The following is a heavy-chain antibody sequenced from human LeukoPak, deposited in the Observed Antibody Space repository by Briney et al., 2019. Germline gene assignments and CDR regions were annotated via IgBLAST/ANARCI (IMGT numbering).Heavy chain of an antibody. D-gene: IGHD3-16*01. CDR2: IYYTGSP. J-gene: IGHJ3*02. CDR1: NGSIRPHY. CDR3: ARREGGAFDI. Sequence: SETLSLTCTVVNGSIRPHYWSWIRQPPGKGLEWVGFIYYTGSPRYNPSLKSRVTISVDTSKNQFSLKLSSVTAADTALHYCARREGGAFDIWGQGTMVTVSS. V-gene: IGHV4-59*08.